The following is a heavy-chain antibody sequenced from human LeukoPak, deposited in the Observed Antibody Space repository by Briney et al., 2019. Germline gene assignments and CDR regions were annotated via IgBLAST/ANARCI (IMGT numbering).Heavy chain of an antibody. V-gene: IGHV1-18*01. J-gene: IGHJ4*02. CDR2: ISAYNGNT. CDR3: ARGTYYYDSSGPENFDY. CDR1: GYTFTSYG. Sequence: GASVKVSCKASGYTFTSYGISWVRQAPGQGLEWMGWISAYNGNTNYAQKLQGRVTMTTDTSTSTAYMELRSLRSDDTAVYYCARGTYYYDSSGPENFDYWGQGTLVTVSS. D-gene: IGHD3-22*01.